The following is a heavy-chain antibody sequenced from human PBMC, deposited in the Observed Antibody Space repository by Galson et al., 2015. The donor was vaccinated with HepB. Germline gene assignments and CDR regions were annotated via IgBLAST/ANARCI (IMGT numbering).Heavy chain of an antibody. CDR2: ISAYNGNT. CDR3: ARDTDYDYVSENSRYPRALTPLDF. CDR1: GYTFTSYG. Sequence: SVKVSCKASGYTFTSYGISWVRQAPGQGLEWMGWISAYNGNTNYAQMFQGRVTMTTDTYTTPAYMELRSLRSDDTAMYYCARDTDYDYVSENSRYPRALTPLDFWGQGTLVTVSS. J-gene: IGHJ4*02. V-gene: IGHV1-18*01. D-gene: IGHD3-16*02.